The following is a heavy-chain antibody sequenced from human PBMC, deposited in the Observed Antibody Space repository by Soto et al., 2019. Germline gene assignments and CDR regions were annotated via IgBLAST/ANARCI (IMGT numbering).Heavy chain of an antibody. Sequence: QVQLVESGGGVVQPGRSLRLSCAASGFSISTYALHWVRQAPGKGPEWVAIISYNGNNKHYADPVKGRFTISRDNSKNTVDLQMNSLRVEDTAMYYCARRSFPYSGSPLEPWSDALDIWGQGTMVTVSS. CDR3: ARRSFPYSGSPLEPWSDALDI. V-gene: IGHV3-30*04. CDR2: ISYNGNNK. CDR1: GFSISTYA. J-gene: IGHJ3*02. D-gene: IGHD1-26*01.